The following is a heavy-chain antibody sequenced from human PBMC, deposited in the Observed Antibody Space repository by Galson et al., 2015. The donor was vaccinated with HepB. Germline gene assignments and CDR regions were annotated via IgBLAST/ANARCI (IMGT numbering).Heavy chain of an antibody. D-gene: IGHD2-2*01. J-gene: IGHJ6*02. CDR3: AGDRPSGSSSTSFRGFYYYYGLDV. V-gene: IGHV3-30*04. CDR1: GFTFNTYS. Sequence: SLRLSCAASGFTFNTYSMHWVRQSPGKGLGWVASSSYDGDSKHHADSVKGRFTISRDNSKNTLYLQMNSLTTEDTAVYYCAGDRPSGSSSTSFRGFYYYYGLDVWGQGTTVTVSS. CDR2: SSYDGDSK.